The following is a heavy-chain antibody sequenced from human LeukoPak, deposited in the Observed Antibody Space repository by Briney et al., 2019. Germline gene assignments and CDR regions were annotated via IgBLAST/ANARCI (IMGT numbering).Heavy chain of an antibody. D-gene: IGHD5-18*01. CDR1: GGSMSSYF. CDR2: FYSSGNN. J-gene: IGHJ4*02. Sequence: SETLSLTCLVSGGSMSSYFWSWIRQPAGKGLEWIGRFYSSGNNNYNPSLRSRVTMSADTSKNQFSLKLSSVTAADTAVYYCARRGDTNQGFDYWGQGTLVTVSS. V-gene: IGHV4-4*07. CDR3: ARRGDTNQGFDY.